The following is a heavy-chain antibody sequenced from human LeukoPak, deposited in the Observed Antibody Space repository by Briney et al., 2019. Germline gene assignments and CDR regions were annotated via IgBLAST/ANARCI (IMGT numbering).Heavy chain of an antibody. CDR2: ISYDGRKK. V-gene: IGHV3-30*01. J-gene: IGHJ4*02. CDR3: ARQNRGGILERVADIVTAGYFDY. Sequence: GGSLRLSCAASGFTFNHHAIHWVRQAPGKGLEWVAVISYDGRKKDYADSVKGRFTISRDNSKNTLFLQMNSLRAEDTAVYYCARQNRGGILERVADIVTAGYFDYWGQGTLVTVSS. CDR1: GFTFNHHA. D-gene: IGHD3-9*01.